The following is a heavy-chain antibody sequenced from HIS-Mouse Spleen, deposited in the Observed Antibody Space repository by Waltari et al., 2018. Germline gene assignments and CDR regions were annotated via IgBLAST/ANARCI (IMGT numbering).Heavy chain of an antibody. J-gene: IGHJ2*01. CDR2: IYYWGST. Sequence: QLQLQESGPGLVKPSETLSLTCTVSGGSISSTSYYWGWVRQPPGKGLEWIGRIYYWGSTYYKPSLKSRVTISVDTSKNQFSLKLSSVTAADTAVYYCAREIPYSSSWYDWYFDLWGRGTLVTVSS. V-gene: IGHV4-39*07. CDR3: AREIPYSSSWYDWYFDL. D-gene: IGHD6-13*01. CDR1: GGSISSTSYY.